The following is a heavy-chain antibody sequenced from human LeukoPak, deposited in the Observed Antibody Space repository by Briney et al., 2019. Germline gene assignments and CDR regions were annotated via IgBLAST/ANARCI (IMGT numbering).Heavy chain of an antibody. CDR1: GFTFSRYW. D-gene: IGHD6-19*01. Sequence: PGGSLRLSCAASGFTFSRYWMHWVRQAPGEGLVWVSRINPDGSHTTYADAVEGRFAISRDNAKNTVYLQMNSLIAEDTAVYYCARDIPTIAVGYFDYWGQGTLVTVSS. CDR2: INPDGSHT. CDR3: ARDIPTIAVGYFDY. V-gene: IGHV3-74*01. J-gene: IGHJ4*02.